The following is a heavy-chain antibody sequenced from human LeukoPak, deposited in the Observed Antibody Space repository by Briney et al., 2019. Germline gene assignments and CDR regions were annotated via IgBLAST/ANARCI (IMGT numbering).Heavy chain of an antibody. CDR3: VRVTLSGVSDY. Sequence: SETLSLTCAVSDYSISNGYYWGWIRQPPGKELEWIGCVYHSGNTYHNPSLKSRVTISVDTSKNHFSLSLSSVTAADTAVFYCVRVTLSGVSDYWGQGALVTVSS. CDR2: VYHSGNT. J-gene: IGHJ4*02. D-gene: IGHD3-22*01. V-gene: IGHV4-38-2*01. CDR1: DYSISNGYY.